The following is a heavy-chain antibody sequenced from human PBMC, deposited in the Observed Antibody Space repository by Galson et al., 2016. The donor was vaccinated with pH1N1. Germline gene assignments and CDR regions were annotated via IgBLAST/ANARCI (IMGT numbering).Heavy chain of an antibody. Sequence: SETLSLTCAVSGGSISSRNWWSWVRQPPGQGLEWIGEIYHIGGTNYNPSLKSRVTISLDKSKNHFSLNLASVTAADTALYYCATEDYYTSLYWGQGILVTVSS. CDR2: IYHIGGT. CDR1: GGSISSRNW. D-gene: IGHD1-26*01. CDR3: ATEDYYTSLY. V-gene: IGHV4-4*02. J-gene: IGHJ4*02.